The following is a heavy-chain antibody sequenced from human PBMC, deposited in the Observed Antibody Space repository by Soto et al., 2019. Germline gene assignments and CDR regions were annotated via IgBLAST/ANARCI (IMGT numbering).Heavy chain of an antibody. V-gene: IGHV4-34*01. CDR3: ASGKYRGRRMYYYYGLDV. J-gene: IGHJ6*02. CDR1: HGSFSGHY. CDR2: INHSGSS. Sequence: TLSLPCTLYHGSFSGHYWRWIRETPGKGLEGSGKINHSGSSKNNPSLKTRVSISRDTSRNQFSLKLTSVTADDTALYFCASGKYRGRRMYYYYGLDVWGQGTTVTVSS. D-gene: IGHD2-2*01.